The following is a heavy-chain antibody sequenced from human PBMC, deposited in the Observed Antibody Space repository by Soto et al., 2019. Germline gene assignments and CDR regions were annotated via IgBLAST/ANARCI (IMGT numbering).Heavy chain of an antibody. CDR1: GYTFTGYY. V-gene: IGHV1-2*04. J-gene: IGHJ3*02. CDR2: INPNRGGT. D-gene: IGHD3-16*01. Sequence: ASVKVSCKASGYTFTGYYMHWVRQAPGQGLEWMGWINPNRGGTNYAQKFQGWVTMTRDTSISTAYTEMSRLRSDETAVYYCGRCGRGSRVNITAYVIWGKGTMVPV. CDR3: GRCGRGSRVNITAYVI.